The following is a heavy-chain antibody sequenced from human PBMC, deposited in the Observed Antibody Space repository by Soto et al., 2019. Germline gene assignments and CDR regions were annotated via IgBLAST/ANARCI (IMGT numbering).Heavy chain of an antibody. CDR1: GFTFSSYA. CDR3: AKLRTQRELLWFGKNKNYYYGMDV. Sequence: GGSLRLSCAASGFTFSSYAMSWVRQAPGKGLEWVSAISGSGGSTYYADSVKGRFTISRDNSKNTLYLQMNSLRAEDTAVYYCAKLRTQRELLWFGKNKNYYYGMDVWGQGTTVTVSS. D-gene: IGHD3-10*01. CDR2: ISGSGGST. J-gene: IGHJ6*02. V-gene: IGHV3-23*01.